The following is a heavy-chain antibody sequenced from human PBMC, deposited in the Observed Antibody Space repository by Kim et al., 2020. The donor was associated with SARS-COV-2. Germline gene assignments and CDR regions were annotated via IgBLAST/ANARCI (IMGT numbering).Heavy chain of an antibody. CDR1: GGSISNSW. CDR3: AQSSSRRCLDY. CDR2: ISHSGTT. V-gene: IGHV4-4*02. D-gene: IGHD6-19*01. J-gene: IGHJ4*02. Sequence: SETLSLTCAVSGGSISNSWWSWVRQPPGMGLEWIGEISHSGTTNYNASLRSRVTISVDKSNNQFPLKLTSVTAADTAVYYCAQSSSRRCLDYWGQGTLVTVSS.